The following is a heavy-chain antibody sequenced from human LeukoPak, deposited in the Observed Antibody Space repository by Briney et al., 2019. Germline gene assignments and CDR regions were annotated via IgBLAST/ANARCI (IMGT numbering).Heavy chain of an antibody. CDR2: ISGSGGST. Sequence: PGGSLRLSRVDPGFTFSRHSMSWVRQAPGKGLEWVSAISGSGGSTYYADSVKGRFTISRDNSKNTLYLQMNSLRAEDTAVYYCAKELAAAGPPYFDYWGQGTLVTVSS. J-gene: IGHJ4*02. D-gene: IGHD6-13*01. V-gene: IGHV3-23*01. CDR3: AKELAAAGPPYFDY. CDR1: GFTFSRHS.